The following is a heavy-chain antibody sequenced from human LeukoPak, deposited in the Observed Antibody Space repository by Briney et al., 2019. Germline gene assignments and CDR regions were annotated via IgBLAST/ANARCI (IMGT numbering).Heavy chain of an antibody. V-gene: IGHV3-21*01. Sequence: GGSLRLSCAASGFTFSSYSMNWVRQAPGKGLEWVSSISSRSSYIYYADSVKGRFTISRDNAKNSLYLQMNSLRAEDTAVYYCARVGPAAHSLRFLEWSPMHGMDVWGQGTTVTVSS. CDR3: ARVGPAAHSLRFLEWSPMHGMDV. CDR1: GFTFSSYS. CDR2: ISSRSSYI. J-gene: IGHJ6*02. D-gene: IGHD3-3*01.